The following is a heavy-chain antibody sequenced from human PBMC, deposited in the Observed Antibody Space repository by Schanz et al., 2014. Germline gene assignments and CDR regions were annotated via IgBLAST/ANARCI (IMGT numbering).Heavy chain of an antibody. CDR3: ARDGAELYYFDD. Sequence: VQLVDSGGGVVQPERSLRLSCAASGFNFANHAIHWVRQGQGNGLQWVANINQDGSEKYYVDSVKGRFTISRDNAKNSLYLQMNGLRAEDTAVFYCARDGAELYYFDDWGQGTLVTVSS. CDR1: GFNFANHA. V-gene: IGHV3-7*01. CDR2: INQDGSEK. D-gene: IGHD1-1*01. J-gene: IGHJ4*02.